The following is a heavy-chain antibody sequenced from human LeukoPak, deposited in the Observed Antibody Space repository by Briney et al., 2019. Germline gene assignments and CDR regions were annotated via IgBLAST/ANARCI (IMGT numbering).Heavy chain of an antibody. CDR3: AKDISGWSLSCFQH. Sequence: GGSLRLSCAASGFTLDNYAMHWVRHAPGKGLQWVSLISGDGGSTYYADSVKGRFTISRDNSKNSLYLQMNSLRTEDTALYYCAKDISGWSLSCFQHWGQGTLVTVSS. CDR2: ISGDGGST. J-gene: IGHJ1*01. CDR1: GFTLDNYA. D-gene: IGHD6-19*01. V-gene: IGHV3-43*02.